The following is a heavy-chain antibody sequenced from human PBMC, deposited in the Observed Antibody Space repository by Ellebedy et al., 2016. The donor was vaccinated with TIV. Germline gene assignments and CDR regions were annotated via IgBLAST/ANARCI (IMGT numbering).Heavy chain of an antibody. Sequence: GGSLRLSCAVSGFTFSSTWMHWVRQAPGKGLFWVSRIKSDGSFTSYADSVKGRFTISRDNAKNTLYLQMNSLRAEDTAVYYCAKDHGDIVVPSAAVHGFDIWGQGTMVTVSS. CDR3: AKDHGDIVVPSAAVHGFDI. V-gene: IGHV3-74*01. CDR2: IKSDGSFT. D-gene: IGHD2-2*01. CDR1: GFTFSSTW. J-gene: IGHJ3*02.